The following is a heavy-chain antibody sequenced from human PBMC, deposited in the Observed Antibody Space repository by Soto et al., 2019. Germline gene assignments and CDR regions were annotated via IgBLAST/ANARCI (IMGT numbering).Heavy chain of an antibody. J-gene: IGHJ4*02. D-gene: IGHD3-16*01. V-gene: IGHV3-48*03. CDR3: VTRLSVNYVPLFDQ. Sequence: EVQLEESGGGLVQPGGSLRLACAGSGFKFSSYEMNWVRQAPGKGLEWLSFILHSGDIIYYADSVKGRFTISRDNAKNLLYLHMNTLRVENTAIYYCVTRLSVNYVPLFDQWGQGTLVTVSS. CDR1: GFKFSSYE. CDR2: ILHSGDII.